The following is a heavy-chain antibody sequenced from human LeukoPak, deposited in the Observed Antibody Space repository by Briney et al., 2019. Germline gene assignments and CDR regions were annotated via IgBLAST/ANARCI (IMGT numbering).Heavy chain of an antibody. CDR3: ARRINGMFDP. J-gene: IGHJ5*02. V-gene: IGHV4-30-2*01. CDR1: GGSISSGGYS. Sequence: SETLSLTSAVSGGSISSGGYSWSWIRQPPGKGLEWIGYIYHSGSTYYNPSLKSRVTISVDRSKNQFSLKLSSVTAADTAVYHCARRINGMFDPWGQGTLVTVSS. CDR2: IYHSGST. D-gene: IGHD2-15*01.